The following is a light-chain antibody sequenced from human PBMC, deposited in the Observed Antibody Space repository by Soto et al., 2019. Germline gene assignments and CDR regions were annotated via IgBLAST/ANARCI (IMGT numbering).Light chain of an antibody. CDR2: DAS. CDR3: QQRSTWIT. V-gene: IGKV3-11*01. Sequence: EILLTQSPGTLSLSPGERATLSCRASQSVSYYLAWYQQKPGQAPRLLIYDASNRATGIPARLSGSGSGTDFTLPIRSLEPEDFAVYYCQQRSTWITFGQGTRLEIK. J-gene: IGKJ5*01. CDR1: QSVSYY.